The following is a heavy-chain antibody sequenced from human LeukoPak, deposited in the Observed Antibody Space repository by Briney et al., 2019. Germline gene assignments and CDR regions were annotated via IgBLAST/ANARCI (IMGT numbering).Heavy chain of an antibody. CDR2: IHYSGST. Sequence: TPSETLSLTCTVSGGSITNYYWSWIRQPPGKGLEWIGYIHYSGSTKYKSSLKSRVTISVDTSKNQFSLKLNSVTAADTAVYYCARGKEVITMLRGLKPGYYFDYWGQGTLVTVSS. J-gene: IGHJ4*02. D-gene: IGHD3-10*01. CDR3: ARGKEVITMLRGLKPGYYFDY. V-gene: IGHV4-59*01. CDR1: GGSITNYY.